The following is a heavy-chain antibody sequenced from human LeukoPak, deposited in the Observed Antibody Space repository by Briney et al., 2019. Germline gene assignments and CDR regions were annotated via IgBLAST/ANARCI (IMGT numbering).Heavy chain of an antibody. J-gene: IGHJ4*02. D-gene: IGHD2-2*01. CDR3: ATRIKGYCSSTSCSEFDY. CDR1: GYRFTSYW. V-gene: IGHV5-51*01. CDR2: IYPGDSDT. Sequence: GESLKISCKGSGYRFTSYWIGWVRPMPGKGLEWMGIIYPGDSDTRYSPSFQGQVTMAADKSISTAYLQWSSLKASDTAMYYCATRIKGYCSSTSCSEFDYWGQGTLVTVSS.